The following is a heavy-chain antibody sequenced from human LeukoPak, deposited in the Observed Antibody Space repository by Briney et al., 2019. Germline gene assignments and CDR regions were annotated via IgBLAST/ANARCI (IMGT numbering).Heavy chain of an antibody. CDR1: GLNLNAYA. Sequence: GGSLRLSCAASGLNLNAYAMHWVRQAPGKGLEWVSLISGDGTITYYADSVKGRFTISRDNSKNSLFLEMNSLRSEDTALYYCAKDTPLFYHYYGIDVWGQGTTVTVSS. CDR2: ISGDGTIT. J-gene: IGHJ6*02. CDR3: AKDTPLFYHYYGIDV. V-gene: IGHV3-43*02.